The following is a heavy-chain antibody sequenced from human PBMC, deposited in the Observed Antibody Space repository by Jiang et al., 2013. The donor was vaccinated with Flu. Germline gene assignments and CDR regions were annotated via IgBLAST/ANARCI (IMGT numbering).Heavy chain of an antibody. CDR1: GFTFNNYA. J-gene: IGHJ4*02. D-gene: IGHD3-9*01. CDR2: ISYDGYKT. Sequence: QLVESGGGVVQPGRSLRLSCAGSGFTFNNYAMHWVRQAPGKGLQWVAVISYDGYKTYRADSVEGRFTISRDSSRNALYLQMNRLSAEDTAVYFCARDRGVFYTAWSLDSWGQGTLVTVSS. CDR3: ARDRGVFYTAWSLDS. V-gene: IGHV3-30-3*01.